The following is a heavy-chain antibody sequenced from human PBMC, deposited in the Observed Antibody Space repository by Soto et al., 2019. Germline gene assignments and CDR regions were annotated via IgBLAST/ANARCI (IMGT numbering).Heavy chain of an antibody. Sequence: SETLSLTCIVSGECISSSSYYWGWIRQPPGKGLEWIGSIYYSGRTYYNPSFKSRVTISTDTSKNQFSLKLSSVTATDTAVYYCARQRTTVVTQAYFDHWGQGALVTVSS. J-gene: IGHJ4*02. CDR2: IYYSGRT. D-gene: IGHD2-21*02. V-gene: IGHV4-39*01. CDR1: GECISSSSYY. CDR3: ARQRTTVVTQAYFDH.